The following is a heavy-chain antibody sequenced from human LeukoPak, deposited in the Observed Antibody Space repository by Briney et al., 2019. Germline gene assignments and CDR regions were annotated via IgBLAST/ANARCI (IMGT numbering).Heavy chain of an antibody. CDR1: GFTFSNAW. CDR3: ARAGIVVVVAATPRGVFDY. CDR2: INHSGST. Sequence: GSLRLSCAASGFTFSNAWMSWIRQPPGKGLEWIGEINHSGSTNYNPSLKSRVTISVDTSKNQFSLKLSSVTAADTAVYYCARAGIVVVVAATPRGVFDYWGQGTLVTVSS. D-gene: IGHD2-15*01. V-gene: IGHV4-34*01. J-gene: IGHJ4*02.